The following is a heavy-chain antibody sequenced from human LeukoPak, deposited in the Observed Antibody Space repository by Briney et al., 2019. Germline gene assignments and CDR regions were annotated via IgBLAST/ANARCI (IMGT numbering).Heavy chain of an antibody. J-gene: IGHJ5*02. D-gene: IGHD4-17*01. V-gene: IGHV7-4-1*02. Sequence: ASVKVSCKASGYTFTSYGISWVRQAPGQGLEWMGWINTNTGNPTYAQGFTGRFVFSLDTSVSTAYLQISSLKAEDTAVYYCARVRGNTVSNWFDPWGQGTLVTVSS. CDR1: GYTFTSYG. CDR2: INTNTGNP. CDR3: ARVRGNTVSNWFDP.